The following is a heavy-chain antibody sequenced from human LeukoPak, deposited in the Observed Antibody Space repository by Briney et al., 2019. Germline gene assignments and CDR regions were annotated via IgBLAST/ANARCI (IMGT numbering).Heavy chain of an antibody. CDR2: INIDGSIT. V-gene: IGHV3-74*01. CDR3: ARVWGSNGDLNY. J-gene: IGHJ4*02. Sequence: PGGSLRLSCAASGFTFSSYWMHWVRQAPGKGLMWVSRINIDGSITSYADSVKGRFTISRDNAKNTLYLQMNSLRTEDTAVYYCARVWGSNGDLNYWGQGSLVTVSS. D-gene: IGHD7-27*01. CDR1: GFTFSSYW.